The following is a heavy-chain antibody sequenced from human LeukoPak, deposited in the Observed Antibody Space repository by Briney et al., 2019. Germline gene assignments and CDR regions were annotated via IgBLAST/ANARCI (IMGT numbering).Heavy chain of an antibody. Sequence: GSLRLSCAASGFTFSSYWMSWVRQPPGKGLEWIGEINHSGSTNYNPSLKSRVTISVDTSKNQFSLKLSSVTAADTAVYYCAGGGSVDIVATRFDFDYWGQGTLVTVSS. CDR3: AGGGSVDIVATRFDFDY. J-gene: IGHJ4*02. D-gene: IGHD5-12*01. CDR1: GFTFSSYW. V-gene: IGHV4-34*08. CDR2: INHSGST.